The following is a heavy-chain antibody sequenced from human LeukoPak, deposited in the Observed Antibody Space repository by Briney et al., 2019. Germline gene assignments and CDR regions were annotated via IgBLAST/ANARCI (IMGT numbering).Heavy chain of an antibody. CDR3: ARAPDDSSGYYPLDY. V-gene: IGHV4-59*01. D-gene: IGHD3-22*01. CDR1: GGSISSYY. J-gene: IGHJ4*02. Sequence: PSETLSLTCTVSGGSISSYYWSWIRQPPGKGLEWIGYIYYSGSTNYNPSLKSRVTISVDTSKNQFSLKLNSVTAADTAVYYCARAPDDSSGYYPLDYWGQGMLVTVSS. CDR2: IYYSGST.